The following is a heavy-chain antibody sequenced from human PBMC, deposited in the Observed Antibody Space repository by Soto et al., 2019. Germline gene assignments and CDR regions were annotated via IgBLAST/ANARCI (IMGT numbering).Heavy chain of an antibody. V-gene: IGHV3-33*06. CDR3: AKKMFADTNGNHTNDVFDI. Sequence: GGSLRLSCEASGFTFSSYAMNWVRHSPGKGLEWVAVVWYEGSNKFYVDSVKGRFTISRDNSENTVYLQMDSLSAEDTAIYYCAKKMFADTNGNHTNDVFDIWGQGTEHTVSS. J-gene: IGHJ3*02. CDR1: GFTFSSYA. CDR2: VWYEGSNK. D-gene: IGHD2-8*01.